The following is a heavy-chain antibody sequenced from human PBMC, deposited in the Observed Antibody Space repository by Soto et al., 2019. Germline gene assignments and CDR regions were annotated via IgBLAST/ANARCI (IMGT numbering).Heavy chain of an antibody. CDR3: VRDRRIYYSDPHDEFVASDYEV. CDR2: FIPIFRTL. Sequence: QVQLIQSEAEVKKPGSSVRVSCTASGGIFGSHGFSWVRQAPGQRLEWVGGFIPIFRTLTYTEKFQARVRIAADESTNTADLDLSSLTSEDTAVYYCVRDRRIYYSDPHDEFVASDYEVWGQGTMVSVSS. V-gene: IGHV1-69*01. CDR1: GGIFGSHG. D-gene: IGHD3-22*01. J-gene: IGHJ3*01.